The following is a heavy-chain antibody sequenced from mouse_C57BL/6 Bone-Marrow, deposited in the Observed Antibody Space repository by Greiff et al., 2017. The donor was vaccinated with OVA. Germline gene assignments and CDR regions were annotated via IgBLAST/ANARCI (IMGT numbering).Heavy chain of an antibody. J-gene: IGHJ1*03. CDR3: AKNNYGCSYDWYFDV. Sequence: VQLQQSGPGLVQPSQCLSITCTVSGFSFTSYGVHWVRQSPGKGLEWLGVIWRGGSTDYNEAFMSRLSITKDNSKSQVFFKMNSLQADDTAIYYCAKNNYGCSYDWYFDVWGTGTTGTVSA. D-gene: IGHD1-1*01. CDR2: IWRGGST. V-gene: IGHV2-5*01. CDR1: GFSFTSYG.